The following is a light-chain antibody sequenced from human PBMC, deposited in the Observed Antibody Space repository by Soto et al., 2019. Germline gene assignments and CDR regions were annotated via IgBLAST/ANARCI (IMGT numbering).Light chain of an antibody. J-gene: IGLJ2*01. Sequence: QSVLTQPASVSGSPGQSITISCTGTSSDVGGYKYVSWYQLHPDKAPKLMIYEVNNRPSGVSNRFSGSKSGNTASLSISGLQAEDEADYYCSSYTSGSTYVLFGGGTKLTVL. CDR1: SSDVGGYKY. V-gene: IGLV2-14*01. CDR2: EVN. CDR3: SSYTSGSTYVL.